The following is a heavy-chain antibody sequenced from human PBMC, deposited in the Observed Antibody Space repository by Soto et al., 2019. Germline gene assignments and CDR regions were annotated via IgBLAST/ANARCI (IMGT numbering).Heavy chain of an antibody. Sequence: PGGSLRLSCAASGFTFSSYWMHWVRQAPGKGLVWFSRINSDGSSTSYADSVKGRFTISRDNAKNTLYLQINSLRAEDTAVYYCARXKVLRWLQKSYYYYGMDVWGQGTTVTV. D-gene: IGHD5-12*01. CDR2: INSDGSST. V-gene: IGHV3-74*01. CDR3: ARXKVLRWLQKSYYYYGMDV. J-gene: IGHJ6*02. CDR1: GFTFSSYW.